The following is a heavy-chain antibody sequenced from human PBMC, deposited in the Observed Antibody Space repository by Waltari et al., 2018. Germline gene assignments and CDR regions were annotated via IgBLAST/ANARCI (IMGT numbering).Heavy chain of an antibody. CDR3: ANYGPRGNYYYYYMDV. V-gene: IGHV3-21*01. D-gene: IGHD4-17*01. Sequence: EVQLVESGGGLVKPGGSLRLSCSASGFTFSSYSMNWVRQAPGKGLEWVSSISSSSSEIYFADSVKGGFTISKEKGKNLMDLQKNRLRAEDTAVYYCANYGPRGNYYYYYMDVWGKGTTVTVSS. CDR1: GFTFSSYS. J-gene: IGHJ6*03. CDR2: ISSSSSEI.